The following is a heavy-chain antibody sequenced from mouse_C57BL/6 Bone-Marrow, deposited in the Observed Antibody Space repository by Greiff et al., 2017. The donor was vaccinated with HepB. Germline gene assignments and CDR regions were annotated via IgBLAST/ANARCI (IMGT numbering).Heavy chain of an antibody. D-gene: IGHD1-1*02. CDR2: IHPNSGST. V-gene: IGHV1-64*01. CDR3: ARDYAHYAMDY. Sequence: QVQLQQPGAELVKPGASVKLSCKASGYTFTSYWTHWVKQRPGQGLEWIGMIHPNSGSTNYNEKFKSKATLTVDKSSSTAYMQLSSLTSEDSAVYYCARDYAHYAMDYWGQGTSVTVSS. J-gene: IGHJ4*01. CDR1: GYTFTSYW.